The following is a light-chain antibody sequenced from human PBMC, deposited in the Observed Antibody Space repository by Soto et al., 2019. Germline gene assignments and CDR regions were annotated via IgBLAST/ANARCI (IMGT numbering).Light chain of an antibody. CDR2: GNI. CDR1: SSNIGAGYE. CDR3: QSYDSSLSGVV. J-gene: IGLJ2*01. Sequence: QSALTQPPSVSGAPGQRVTISCTGSSSNIGAGYEVHWYQQLPGTAPKLLIYGNIYRPSGVPDRFSGSKSGTSVSLAITGLQAEDEAEYHCQSYDSSLSGVVFGGGTKLTVL. V-gene: IGLV1-40*01.